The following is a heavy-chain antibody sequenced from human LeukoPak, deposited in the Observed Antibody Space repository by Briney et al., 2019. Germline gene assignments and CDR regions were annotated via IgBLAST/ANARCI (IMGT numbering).Heavy chain of an antibody. D-gene: IGHD6-13*01. CDR1: GGSISSYY. CDR2: IYYSGST. V-gene: IGHV4-59*08. CDR3: ARAPYSSSWYWLDY. J-gene: IGHJ4*02. Sequence: PSETLSLTCTVSGGSISSYYWSWIRQPSGKGLEWIGYIYYSGSTNYNPSLKSRVTISVDTSKNQFSLKLSSVTAADTAVYYCARAPYSSSWYWLDYWGQGTLVTVSS.